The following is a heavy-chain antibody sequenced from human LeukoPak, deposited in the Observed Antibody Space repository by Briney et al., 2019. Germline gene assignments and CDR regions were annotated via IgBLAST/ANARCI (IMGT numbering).Heavy chain of an antibody. CDR3: ASSLDYGDGMDV. Sequence: SETLSLTCSVSGVSISSYYWSWIRQPPGKGLEWIGYIYYSGSTNYNPSLKSRVTISVDTSKNQFSLKLSSVTAADTAVYYCASSLDYGDGMDVWGQGTTVTVSS. D-gene: IGHD4-17*01. J-gene: IGHJ6*02. CDR1: GVSISSYY. V-gene: IGHV4-59*01. CDR2: IYYSGST.